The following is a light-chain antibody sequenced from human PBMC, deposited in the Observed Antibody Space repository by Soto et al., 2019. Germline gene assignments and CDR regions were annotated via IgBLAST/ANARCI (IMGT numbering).Light chain of an antibody. J-gene: IGKJ5*01. CDR3: QQYLTSPKT. V-gene: IGKV3-20*01. Sequence: EIVLTQSPGTLSLSPGERATLSCRASQSVSNNYLAWYQQKPAQAPRLLIYAASRRAPGIPERFSGSGSGTDFTLTISRLEPEDFAVYYCQQYLTSPKTFGQGTRLEIK. CDR1: QSVSNNY. CDR2: AAS.